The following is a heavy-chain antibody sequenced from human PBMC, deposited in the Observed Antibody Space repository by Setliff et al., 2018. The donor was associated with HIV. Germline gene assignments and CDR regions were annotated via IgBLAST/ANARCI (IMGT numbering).Heavy chain of an antibody. J-gene: IGHJ4*02. Sequence: GASVKVSCKTSGYTFTDYYIHWVRQAPGQGLEWMGWIYPNTGGTNYAQKFQGRVTMTRDTSISTAYMELSRLRSDDTAVYYCARSTTAYWGQGTLVTVSS. CDR1: GYTFTDYY. V-gene: IGHV1-2*02. CDR2: IYPNTGGT. CDR3: ARSTTAY. D-gene: IGHD4-17*01.